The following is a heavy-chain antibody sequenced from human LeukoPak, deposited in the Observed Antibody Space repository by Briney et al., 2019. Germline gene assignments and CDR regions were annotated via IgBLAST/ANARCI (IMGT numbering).Heavy chain of an antibody. J-gene: IGHJ6*03. CDR1: GGSFSGYY. Sequence: SETLSLTCAVYGGSFSGYYWSWIRQPPGKGLEWIGEINHSGSTNYNPSLKSRVTISVDTSKNQFSLKLSSVTAADTAVYYCARARAGRDNYYYYYYMDVWGKGTTVTISS. CDR2: INHSGST. V-gene: IGHV4-34*01. D-gene: IGHD2-15*01. CDR3: ARARAGRDNYYYYYYMDV.